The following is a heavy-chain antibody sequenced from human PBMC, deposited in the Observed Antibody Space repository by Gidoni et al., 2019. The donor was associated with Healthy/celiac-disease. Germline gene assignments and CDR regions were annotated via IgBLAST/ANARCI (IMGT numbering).Heavy chain of an antibody. CDR2: ISSSSSYT. D-gene: IGHD3-22*01. J-gene: IGHJ3*02. CDR3: ARPRDVITMIGPGAFDI. Sequence: QVQLVESGGGLVKPGGSLRLSCAASGFTFSDYYMSWIRQAPGKGLEWVSYISSSSSYTNYADSVKGRFTISRDNAKNSLYLQMNSLRAEDTAVYYCARPRDVITMIGPGAFDIWGQGTMVTVSS. CDR1: GFTFSDYY. V-gene: IGHV3-11*05.